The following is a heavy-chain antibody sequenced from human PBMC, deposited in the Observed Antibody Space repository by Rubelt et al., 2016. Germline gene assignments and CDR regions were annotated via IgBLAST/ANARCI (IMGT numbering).Heavy chain of an antibody. Sequence: LVQPGESLRLSCEGSGFTFSSYSMDWVRQVPGKGLEWISYISGGMETIYYADSVRGRFTISRDNAKNSLYLQMESLRAEDTAVYYCARGYLSNSFDEWGQGTLVTVAS. D-gene: IGHD4-11*01. CDR3: ARGYLSNSFDE. CDR2: ISGGMETI. CDR1: GFTFSSYS. V-gene: IGHV3-48*04. J-gene: IGHJ4*02.